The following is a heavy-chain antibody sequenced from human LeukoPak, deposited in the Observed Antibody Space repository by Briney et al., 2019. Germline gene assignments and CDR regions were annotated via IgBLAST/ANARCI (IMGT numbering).Heavy chain of an antibody. J-gene: IGHJ1*01. CDR1: GGTFSSYA. CDR3: ARGSYYYDSSGLAFQH. V-gene: IGHV1-69*04. D-gene: IGHD3-22*01. CDR2: IIPILGIA. Sequence: GASVKVSCKASGGTFSSYAISWVRQAPGQGLEWMGRIIPILGIANYAQKFQGRVTITADKSTSTAYMEPSSLRSEDTAVYYCARGSYYYDSSGLAFQHWGQGTLVTVSS.